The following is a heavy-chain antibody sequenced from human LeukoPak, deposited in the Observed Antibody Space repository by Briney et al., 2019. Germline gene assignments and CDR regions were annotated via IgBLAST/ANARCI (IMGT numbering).Heavy chain of an antibody. D-gene: IGHD1-26*01. V-gene: IGHV3-7*01. J-gene: IGHJ4*02. Sequence: QPGGSLRLSCAASGFTFSSYWMSWVRQAPGKGLEWVANIKQDGSEKYYVDSVKGRFTISRDNAKNSLYLQMNSLRAEDTAVYYCASVGATYFFDYWGQGTLVTVSS. CDR1: GFTFSSYW. CDR2: IKQDGSEK. CDR3: ASVGATYFFDY.